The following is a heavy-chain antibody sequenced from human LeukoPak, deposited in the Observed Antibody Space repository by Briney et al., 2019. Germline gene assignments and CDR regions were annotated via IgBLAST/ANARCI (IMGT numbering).Heavy chain of an antibody. Sequence: GGSLRLSCAASGFTFSSYSMNWVRQAPGKGLEWVSSISSSSSYIYYADSVKGRFTISRDNSKNTLYLQMNGLRAEDTAVYYCARDLRKNSYFDYWGQGTLATVSS. CDR3: ARDLRKNSYFDY. J-gene: IGHJ4*02. V-gene: IGHV3-21*01. CDR2: ISSSSSYI. D-gene: IGHD1-7*01. CDR1: GFTFSSYS.